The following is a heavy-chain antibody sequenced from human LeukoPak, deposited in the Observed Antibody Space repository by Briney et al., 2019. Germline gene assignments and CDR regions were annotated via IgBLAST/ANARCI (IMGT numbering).Heavy chain of an antibody. D-gene: IGHD6-13*01. V-gene: IGHV3-30*02. CDR3: AKDRRSTAAAIDY. J-gene: IGHJ4*02. CDR1: GFTFSSYG. Sequence: PGGSLRLSCAASGFTFSSYGMHWVRQAPGKGLEWGAFIRYDGSNKYYADSVKGRFTITRDNSKNTLYLQMNSLRAEDTAVYYCAKDRRSTAAAIDYWGQGTLVTVSS. CDR2: IRYDGSNK.